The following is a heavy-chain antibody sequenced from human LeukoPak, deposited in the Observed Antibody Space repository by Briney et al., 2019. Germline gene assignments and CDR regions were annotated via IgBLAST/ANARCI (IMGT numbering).Heavy chain of an antibody. CDR2: IYYSGST. Sequence: SETPSLTCTVSGGSISSYYWSWIRQPPGKGLEWIGYIYYSGSTNYNPSLKSRVTISVDTSKNQFSLKLSSVTAADTAVYYCARDRGSYSDYWGQGTLVTVSS. D-gene: IGHD1-26*01. CDR3: ARDRGSYSDY. V-gene: IGHV4-59*01. CDR1: GGSISSYY. J-gene: IGHJ4*02.